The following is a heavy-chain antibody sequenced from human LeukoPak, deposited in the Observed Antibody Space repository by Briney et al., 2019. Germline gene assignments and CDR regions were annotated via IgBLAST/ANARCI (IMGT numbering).Heavy chain of an antibody. J-gene: IGHJ4*02. CDR3: ATYYYASGSSD. V-gene: IGHV3-11*03. Sequence: TGGSLRLSCAASGFIFSDYSMSWIRQAPGKGLEWVSYISTHSTYTHYADSVRGRFTISRDNAKNSLYLQMNSLRAEDTAVYYCATYYYASGSSDWGQGTLVTVS. D-gene: IGHD3-10*01. CDR1: GFIFSDYS. CDR2: ISTHSTYT.